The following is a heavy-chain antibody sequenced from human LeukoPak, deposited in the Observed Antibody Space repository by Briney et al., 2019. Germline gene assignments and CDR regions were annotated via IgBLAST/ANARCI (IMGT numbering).Heavy chain of an antibody. D-gene: IGHD5-18*01. Sequence: PSETLSLTCTVSGGSIGSSSYYWGWIRQPPGKGLVGGSSISSSSSYIYYADSVKGRITIDRDNAKNSLYLQMNSLRAEDTAVYYCARVGTPMVTIVAPYYMDVWGKGTTVTVSS. CDR3: ARVGTPMVTIVAPYYMDV. CDR1: GGSIGSSSYY. J-gene: IGHJ6*03. V-gene: IGHV3-21*01. CDR2: ISSSSSYI.